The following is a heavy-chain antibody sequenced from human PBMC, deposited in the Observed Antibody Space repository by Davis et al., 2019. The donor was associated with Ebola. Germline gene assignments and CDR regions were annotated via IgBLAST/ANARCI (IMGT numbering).Heavy chain of an antibody. V-gene: IGHV3-53*04. Sequence: GESLKISCAASGFTFSSYAMHWVRQAPGKGLEWVSVIYSGGSTYYADSVKGRFTISRHSSENTVFLQMNSLRPDDTAVYYCARDPPQSGGYVWGQGTLVTVSS. CDR3: ARDPPQSGGYV. J-gene: IGHJ4*02. CDR2: IYSGGST. D-gene: IGHD5-12*01. CDR1: GFTFSSYA.